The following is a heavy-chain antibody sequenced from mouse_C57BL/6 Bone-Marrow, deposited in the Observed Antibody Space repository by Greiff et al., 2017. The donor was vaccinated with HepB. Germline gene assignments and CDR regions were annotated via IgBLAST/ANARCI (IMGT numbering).Heavy chain of an antibody. Sequence: VKLQQSGAELVRPGTSVKVSCKASGYAFTNYLIEWVKQRPGQGLEWIGVINPGSGGTNYNEKFKGKATLTADKSSSTAYMQLSSLTSEDSAVYFCARDYYGSSYEAYWGQGTLVTVSA. D-gene: IGHD1-1*01. CDR2: INPGSGGT. CDR1: GYAFTNYL. J-gene: IGHJ3*01. CDR3: ARDYYGSSYEAY. V-gene: IGHV1-54*01.